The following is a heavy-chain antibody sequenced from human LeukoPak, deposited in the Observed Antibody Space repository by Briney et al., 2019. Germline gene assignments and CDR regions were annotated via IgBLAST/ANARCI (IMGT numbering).Heavy chain of an antibody. D-gene: IGHD5-24*01. Sequence: SETLSLTCTVSGASISSPYWSWIRQSPGKGLEWIGYIDHSGNTNYNSSLKSRVSISADTSKNQFSLKLTSVTAEDTAVYYCARQQYLQFDVFNVWGQGTMVTVSS. CDR2: IDHSGNT. CDR1: GASISSPY. V-gene: IGHV4-59*08. CDR3: ARQQYLQFDVFNV. J-gene: IGHJ3*01.